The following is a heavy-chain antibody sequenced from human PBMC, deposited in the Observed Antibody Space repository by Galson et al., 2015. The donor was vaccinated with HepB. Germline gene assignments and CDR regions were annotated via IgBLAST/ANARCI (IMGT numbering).Heavy chain of an antibody. CDR2: MSYDGSNK. D-gene: IGHD3-10*01. Sequence: SLRLSCAASGFTFSSYAMHWVRQAPGKGLEWVAVMSYDGSNKYYADSVKGRFTISRDNSKNTLYLQMNSLRAEDTAVYYCARDRFGEIYYYGMDVWGQGTTVTVSS. J-gene: IGHJ6*02. CDR1: GFTFSSYA. CDR3: ARDRFGEIYYYGMDV. V-gene: IGHV3-30*04.